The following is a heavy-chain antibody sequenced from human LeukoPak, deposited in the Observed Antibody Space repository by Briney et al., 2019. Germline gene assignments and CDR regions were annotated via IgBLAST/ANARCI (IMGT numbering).Heavy chain of an antibody. CDR1: GGTFNNYG. D-gene: IGHD6-19*01. J-gene: IGHJ6*03. V-gene: IGHV1-69*05. CDR2: IIPLFGAA. Sequence: GASVTVSCKASGGTFNNYGVTWARQARGQGLEWIGGIIPLFGAADYAQKFQGRVTISTNDSTSTVYLELSSLRSEDTAVYYCAKGRTRGTLFAVAMDVWGSGTTVTVSS. CDR3: AKGRTRGTLFAVAMDV.